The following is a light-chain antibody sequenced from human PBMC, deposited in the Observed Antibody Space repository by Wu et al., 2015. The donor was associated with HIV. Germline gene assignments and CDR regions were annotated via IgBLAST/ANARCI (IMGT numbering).Light chain of an antibody. CDR1: QSVSSN. J-gene: IGKJ4*01. V-gene: IGKV3-15*01. Sequence: EIVMTQSPATLSVSPGERVTLSCRASQSVSSNLAWYQQKPGQAPRLLISGASTRATGIPARFSGAGPGTEFTLTISNLQSEDSAVYYCQQYNNRPLTFGGGTKVEIK. CDR2: GAS. CDR3: QQYNNRPLT.